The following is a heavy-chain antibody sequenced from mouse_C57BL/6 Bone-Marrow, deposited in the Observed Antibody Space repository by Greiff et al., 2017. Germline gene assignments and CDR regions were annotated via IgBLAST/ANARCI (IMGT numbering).Heavy chain of an antibody. J-gene: IGHJ1*03. Sequence: VQLQQPGAELVRPGSSVKLSCKASGYTFTSYWMHWVKQRPIQGLEWIGNIDPSDSETHYNQKFKDKATLTVAKSSSTAYMQLSGLTSEDSAVYSCARPTVWYFDVWGTGTTVTVSS. CDR1: GYTFTSYW. CDR2: IDPSDSET. CDR3: ARPTVWYFDV. V-gene: IGHV1-52*01. D-gene: IGHD1-1*01.